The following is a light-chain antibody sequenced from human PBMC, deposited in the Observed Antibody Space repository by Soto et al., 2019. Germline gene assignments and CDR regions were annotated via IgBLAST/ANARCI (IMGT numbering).Light chain of an antibody. Sequence: DFQMTQSPSTLSASVGDRVTITCRASQDVGKWLAWYQKKPGKAPTLLIHGASSLQSGVPPRYSGSGYGTDFNLTISRLQTEDFATYDCQQANSFTITFGQGTRLEIK. CDR2: GAS. CDR3: QQANSFTIT. CDR1: QDVGKW. J-gene: IGKJ5*01. V-gene: IGKV1-12*01.